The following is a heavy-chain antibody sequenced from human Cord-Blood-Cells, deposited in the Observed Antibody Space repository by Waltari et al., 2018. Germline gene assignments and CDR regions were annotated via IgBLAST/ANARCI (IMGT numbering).Heavy chain of an antibody. CDR3: ARVELTGDWYFDL. Sequence: QVQLVQSGAEVKKPGASVTVSCKASGYTFTGYYMHWVRQAPGQGLEWMGWINPNSGGTNYAQKLQGRVTMTRDTSISTAYMELSRLRSDDTAVYYCARVELTGDWYFDLWGRGTLVTVSS. J-gene: IGHJ2*01. D-gene: IGHD7-27*01. CDR1: GYTFTGYY. V-gene: IGHV1-2*02. CDR2: INPNSGGT.